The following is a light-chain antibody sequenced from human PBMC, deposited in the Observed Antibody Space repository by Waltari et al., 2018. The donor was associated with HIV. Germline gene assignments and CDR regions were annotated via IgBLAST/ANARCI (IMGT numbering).Light chain of an antibody. V-gene: IGLV3-10*01. CDR3: FSSDINAYHRV. CDR2: EDT. CDR1: ALPKKY. Sequence: SYELTQPPSLSVSPGQTARITCSGTALPKKYAYWYQQKSGQAPVLVIYEDTKRPSGIHERFSGSNSGTVTTLIISGAQVEDEGDYYCFSSDINAYHRVFGGGTKLTVL. J-gene: IGLJ2*01.